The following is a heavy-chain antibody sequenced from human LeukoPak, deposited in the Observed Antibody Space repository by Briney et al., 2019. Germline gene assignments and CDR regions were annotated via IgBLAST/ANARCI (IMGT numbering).Heavy chain of an antibody. CDR2: ISDYP. CDR1: GFSFNTLA. D-gene: IGHD3-16*01. V-gene: IGHV3-23*05. Sequence: GGSLRLSCVASGFSFNTLALTWVRQAPGKGLEWVSTISDYPHYADYVRGRFIISRDNSRKTVFLQMNSLTPEDAATYYCTKDSQGSYDGFWYGTYGMDVWGQGTTVTVSS. J-gene: IGHJ6*02. CDR3: TKDSQGSYDGFWYGTYGMDV.